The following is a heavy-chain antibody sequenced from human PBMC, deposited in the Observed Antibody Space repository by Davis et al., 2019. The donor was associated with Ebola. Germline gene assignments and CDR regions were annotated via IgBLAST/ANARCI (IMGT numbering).Heavy chain of an antibody. CDR1: GFTFSGYI. D-gene: IGHD5-24*01. CDR2: ISNDGNNK. V-gene: IGHV3-30-3*01. J-gene: IGHJ4*02. CDR3: AFFDGYNEDY. Sequence: SPKTPRAAPGFTFSGYIMHWVRQAPGKGLEWVTAISNDGNNKYYADSVKGRFTISRDNSKNTLYLHMNSLSPEDTAMYFCAFFDGYNEDYWGQGTLVTVSS.